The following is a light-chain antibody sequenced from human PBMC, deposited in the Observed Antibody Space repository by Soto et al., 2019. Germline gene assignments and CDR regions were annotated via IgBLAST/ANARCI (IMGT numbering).Light chain of an antibody. CDR3: QQYGSSPVYT. CDR1: QSVSSSY. V-gene: IGKV3-20*01. CDR2: GAS. Sequence: EIVLTQSPGTLSLSPGERATLSCRASQSVSSSYLAWYQQKPGQAPRLLIYGASSRATGSPDSFSGSGSGTDFTLTISRLEPEDFAVYYCQQYGSSPVYTFGQGTKLEIK. J-gene: IGKJ2*01.